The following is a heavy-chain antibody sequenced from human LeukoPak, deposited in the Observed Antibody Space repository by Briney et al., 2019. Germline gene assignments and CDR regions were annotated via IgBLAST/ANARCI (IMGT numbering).Heavy chain of an antibody. J-gene: IGHJ4*02. V-gene: IGHV3-48*02. CDR1: GFIFRSHT. CDR3: ARVNPTNSGFYAY. CDR2: ISSTSGTI. D-gene: IGHD3-22*01. Sequence: AGSLRLSCAASGFIFRSHTMNWVRQGPGKGLEWVSYISSTSGTIYYADSVKGRFTISRDNAKNSLYLQMNSLRDEDTAVYYCARVNPTNSGFYAYWGQGTLVTVSS.